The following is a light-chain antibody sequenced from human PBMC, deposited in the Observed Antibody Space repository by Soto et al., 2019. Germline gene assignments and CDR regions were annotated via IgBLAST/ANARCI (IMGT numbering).Light chain of an antibody. CDR2: GSS. J-gene: IGKJ1*01. Sequence: EIVLTQSPGTLSLSPGERATLSCRASQSVSSAYLAWYQQKLGQAPRRLIYGSSNRATGIPDRFSGSGSGTDFTLTISRLEPEDFTVYYCQQYGSSRWTF. CDR3: QQYGSSRWT. CDR1: QSVSSAY. V-gene: IGKV3-20*01.